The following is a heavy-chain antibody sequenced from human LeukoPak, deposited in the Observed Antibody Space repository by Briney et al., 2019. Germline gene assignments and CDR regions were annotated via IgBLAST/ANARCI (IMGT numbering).Heavy chain of an antibody. CDR2: IYYSGST. V-gene: IGHV4-30-2*01. Sequence: SQTLSLTCTVSGGSIRSDGYYWSWIRQPPGKGLEWIGFIYYSGSTYYNPSLKSRVTISVDRSKNQFSLKLSSVTAADTAVYYCASWAAAGTSHNYFDYWGQGTLVTVSS. D-gene: IGHD6-13*01. CDR3: ASWAAAGTSHNYFDY. J-gene: IGHJ4*02. CDR1: GGSIRSDGYY.